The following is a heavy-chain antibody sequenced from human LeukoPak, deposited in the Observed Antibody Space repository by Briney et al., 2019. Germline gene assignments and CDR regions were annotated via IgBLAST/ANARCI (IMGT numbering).Heavy chain of an antibody. CDR1: GYRFTDYW. D-gene: IGHD5-18*01. J-gene: IGHJ3*02. Sequence: GESLKISCKGSGYRFTDYWIGWVRQMPGKGLECMGIIYPDDSDIRHSPSFQGQVTISADKSVSTAYLQWSSLKASDTAMYYCARHTRGVDRALVQDASDIWGQGTTVTVSS. CDR3: ARHTRGVDRALVQDASDI. V-gene: IGHV5-51*01. CDR2: IYPDDSDI.